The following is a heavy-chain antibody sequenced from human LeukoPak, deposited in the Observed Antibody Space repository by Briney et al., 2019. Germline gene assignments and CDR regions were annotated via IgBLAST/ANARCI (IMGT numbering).Heavy chain of an antibody. D-gene: IGHD1-7*01. CDR3: ARDRNYRLTQYYMDV. J-gene: IGHJ6*03. V-gene: IGHV3-66*01. CDR1: GFTVSSNY. CDR2: FYSGGST. Sequence: PGGSLRLSCVASGFTVSSNYMSWVRQAPGKGLEWVSMFYSGGSTFYADSVKGRFTISRDNAKNSLYLQMNSLRAEDTAVYYCARDRNYRLTQYYMDVWGKGTTVTVSS.